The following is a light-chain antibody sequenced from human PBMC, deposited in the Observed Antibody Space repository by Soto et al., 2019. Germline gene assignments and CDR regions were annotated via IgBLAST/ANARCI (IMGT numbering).Light chain of an antibody. Sequence: EIVMTKSPATLSVSPVGIATLSFMASQSISDTLAWYQQKPGQAPRLLIHGASTRAPGFPARFSGSGSGTDFTLTISSLQSEDFAVYYCQQYDNWPWTFGQGTKVDIK. J-gene: IGKJ1*01. CDR3: QQYDNWPWT. CDR2: GAS. CDR1: QSISDT. V-gene: IGKV3-15*01.